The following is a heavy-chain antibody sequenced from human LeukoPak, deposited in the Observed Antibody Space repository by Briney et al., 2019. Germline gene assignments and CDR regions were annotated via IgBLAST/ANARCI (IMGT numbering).Heavy chain of an antibody. CDR3: ARAEDQGRYFDWLPGFDP. CDR1: GGTFSSYV. V-gene: IGHV1-69*13. Sequence: SVKGSCKASGGTFSSYVINWVRQAPGQGLEWMGGILPIFGTAIYAQHFQGRLTITADESTNSAYMELNRLRSDDTAVYYCARAEDQGRYFDWLPGFDPWGQGTLVTVSS. D-gene: IGHD3-9*01. J-gene: IGHJ5*02. CDR2: ILPIFGTA.